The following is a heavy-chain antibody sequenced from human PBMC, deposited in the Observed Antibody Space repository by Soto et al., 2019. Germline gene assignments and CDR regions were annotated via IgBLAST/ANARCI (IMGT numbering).Heavy chain of an antibody. D-gene: IGHD2-2*01. V-gene: IGHV1-8*01. Sequence: QVQLVQSGAEVKKPGASVKVSCKASGYTFTSYDINWVRQATGQGLEWMGWMNPNSGNTGYAQKSKGRVTMTRNTSISTVYMELSSLRSEDTAVYYCARGKSWDALVPAAYNYYYYYCMDVWGQGTTVTVSS. CDR1: GYTFTSYD. CDR2: MNPNSGNT. J-gene: IGHJ6*02. CDR3: ARGKSWDALVPAAYNYYYYYCMDV.